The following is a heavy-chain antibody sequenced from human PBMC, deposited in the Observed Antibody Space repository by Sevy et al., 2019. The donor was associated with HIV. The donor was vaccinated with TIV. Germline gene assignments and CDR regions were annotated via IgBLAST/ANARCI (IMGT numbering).Heavy chain of an antibody. Sequence: GGSLRLSCAASGFSFDNHAMMWFRQPPGKGLEWVSTTPTSGISTFYANSVKGRFIISRDNSKCTLYLEMNSLRVDDTALYYCARGWPIHLWGQGTLVTVSS. CDR3: ARGWPIHL. CDR2: TPTSGIST. J-gene: IGHJ4*02. V-gene: IGHV3-23*01. CDR1: GFSFDNHA. D-gene: IGHD3-3*02.